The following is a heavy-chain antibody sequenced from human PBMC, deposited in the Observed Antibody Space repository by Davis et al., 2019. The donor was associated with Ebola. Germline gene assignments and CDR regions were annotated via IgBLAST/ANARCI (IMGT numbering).Heavy chain of an antibody. D-gene: IGHD6-19*01. Sequence: PGGSLRLSCAASGFTFSSYAMSWVRQAPGKGLEWVSAISGSGGSTYYADSVKGRFTISRDNSKNTLYLQMNSLRAEDTAVYYCASGGEQWLVPGYWGQGTLVTVSS. J-gene: IGHJ4*02. CDR1: GFTFSSYA. CDR2: ISGSGGST. CDR3: ASGGEQWLVPGY. V-gene: IGHV3-23*01.